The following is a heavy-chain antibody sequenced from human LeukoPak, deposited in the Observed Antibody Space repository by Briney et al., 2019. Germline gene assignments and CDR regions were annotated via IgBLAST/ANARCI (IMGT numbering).Heavy chain of an antibody. CDR2: FDPEDGET. Sequence: GASVKVSCKVSGYTLTELSMHWVRQAPGKGLEWMGGFDPEDGETIYAQKFQGRVTMTEDTSTDTAYMELSSLSSEDTAVYYCATVWGRYSYGYDDYWGQGTLVTVSS. CDR1: GYTLTELS. CDR3: ATVWGRYSYGYDDY. J-gene: IGHJ4*02. D-gene: IGHD5-18*01. V-gene: IGHV1-24*01.